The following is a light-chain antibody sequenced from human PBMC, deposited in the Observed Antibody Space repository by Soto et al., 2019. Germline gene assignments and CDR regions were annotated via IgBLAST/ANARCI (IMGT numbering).Light chain of an antibody. CDR1: SSDVGAYNY. V-gene: IGLV2-14*03. CDR3: SSWTSGATYV. Sequence: QSVRNQPASVFGSPGKSITISCPGTSSDVGAYNYVSWYQHHPGKAPKLMIYDVNNRPSGGSNRFSGSKSGNTASLTISGLQAEDEADYYCSSWTSGATYVFGSRTKVTVL. J-gene: IGLJ1*01. CDR2: DVN.